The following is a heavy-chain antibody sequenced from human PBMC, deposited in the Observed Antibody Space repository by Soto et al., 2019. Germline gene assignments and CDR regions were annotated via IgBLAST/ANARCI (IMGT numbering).Heavy chain of an antibody. CDR2: IYHSGST. D-gene: IGHD6-19*01. Sequence: PSETLSLTCSVSGGSISSSSYCWGWIRQPPGKGLEWIGYIYHSGSTYYNPSLKSRVTISVDRSKNQFSLKLSSVTAADTAVYYCASAGGLGAVAADYWGQGTLVTVSS. J-gene: IGHJ4*02. CDR3: ASAGGLGAVAADY. CDR1: GGSISSSSYC. V-gene: IGHV4-39*07.